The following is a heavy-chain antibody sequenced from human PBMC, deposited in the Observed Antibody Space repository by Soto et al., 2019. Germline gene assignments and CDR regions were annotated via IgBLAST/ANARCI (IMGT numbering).Heavy chain of an antibody. CDR1: GYTFTDNH. J-gene: IGHJ5*02. V-gene: IGHV1-2*04. Sequence: QVQLVQSGAEVKKPGASVKVSCEASGYTFTDNHIHWLRRTPGQGLEWMGWINPKSGDANYAQKFQGWVTMTRDASINLAYMEVTRLTSDDTAIYFCARKHYVVYIRRSLHPWGQGTLVTVSS. CDR2: INPKSGDA. D-gene: IGHD4-17*01. CDR3: ARKHYVVYIRRSLHP.